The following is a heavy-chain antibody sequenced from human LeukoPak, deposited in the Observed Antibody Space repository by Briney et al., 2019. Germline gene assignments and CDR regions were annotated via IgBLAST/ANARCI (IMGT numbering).Heavy chain of an antibody. CDR2: IKQDGSEK. J-gene: IGHJ4*02. V-gene: IGHV3-7*01. CDR3: ARVSWDSSTWYYLDY. Sequence: PGGSLRLSCAASGFTFSSYWMTWVRQAPGKGLEWVANIKQDGSEKHYVDSLKGRITISRDNAKNSLYLQMNSLRAEDTAVYYCARVSWDSSTWYYLDYWGQGTQVTVSS. CDR1: GFTFSSYW. D-gene: IGHD6-13*01.